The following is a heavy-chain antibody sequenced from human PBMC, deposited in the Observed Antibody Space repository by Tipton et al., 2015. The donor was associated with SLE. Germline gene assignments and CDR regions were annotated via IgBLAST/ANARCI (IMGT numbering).Heavy chain of an antibody. CDR3: AREEGGAFDI. CDR2: IYNSESS. J-gene: IGHJ3*02. V-gene: IGHV4-38-2*02. CDR1: GYPFTRGYY. Sequence: TLSLTCVVSGYPFTRGYYWGWIRQPPGKGLEWIGYIYNSESSNYNPSLKSRVTISVDTSKNQFSLKLSSVTAADTAVYYCAREEGGAFDIWGQGTMVTVSS. D-gene: IGHD3-16*01.